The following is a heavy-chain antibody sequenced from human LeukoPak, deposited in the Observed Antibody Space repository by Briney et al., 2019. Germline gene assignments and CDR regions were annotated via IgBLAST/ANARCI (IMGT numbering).Heavy chain of an antibody. D-gene: IGHD3-22*01. CDR3: ARGYDSSAYYPFNY. Sequence: SETLSLTCAVYGGSFSGYYWSWIRQPPGKGLEWIGEINHSGSTNYNPSLKSRVTISVDTSKNQFSLKLSSVTAADTAVYYCARGYDSSAYYPFNYWGQGTLVTVSS. V-gene: IGHV4-34*01. CDR2: INHSGST. J-gene: IGHJ4*02. CDR1: GGSFSGYY.